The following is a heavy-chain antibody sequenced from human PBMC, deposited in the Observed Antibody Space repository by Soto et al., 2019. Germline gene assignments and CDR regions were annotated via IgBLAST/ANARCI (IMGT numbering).Heavy chain of an antibody. V-gene: IGHV1-8*01. CDR1: GYTFTSYD. CDR2: MNPNSGNT. D-gene: IGHD2-8*01. CDR3: ARVGVYCTNGVCYLFDY. J-gene: IGHJ4*02. Sequence: QVPLVQSGAEVKKPGASVKVSCKASGYTFTSYDINWVRQATGQGLEWMGWMNPNSGNTGYAQKFQGRVTMTRNTSISTAYMELSSLRSEDTAVYYCARVGVYCTNGVCYLFDYWGQGTLVTVSS.